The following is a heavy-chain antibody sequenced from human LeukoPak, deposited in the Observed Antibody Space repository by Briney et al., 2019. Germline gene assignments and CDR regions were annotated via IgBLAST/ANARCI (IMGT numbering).Heavy chain of an antibody. D-gene: IGHD5-18*01. CDR1: GGTFSSYA. CDR3: AFVDTAMVPDY. CDR2: IIPILGIA. V-gene: IGHV1-69*04. Sequence: ASVKVSCKASGGTFSSYAISWVRQAPGQGLEWMGRIIPILGIANYAQKFQGRVTITADKSTSTAYMELSSLRSEDTAVYYCAFVDTAMVPDYWGQGTLVTVSS. J-gene: IGHJ4*02.